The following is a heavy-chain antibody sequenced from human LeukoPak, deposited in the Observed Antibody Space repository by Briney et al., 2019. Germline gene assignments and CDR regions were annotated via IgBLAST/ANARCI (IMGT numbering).Heavy chain of an antibody. CDR1: GYSISSGYY. V-gene: IGHV4-38-2*01. CDR2: IYHSGST. J-gene: IGHJ3*02. CDR3: ARTYCSSTSCFSPKGAFDI. D-gene: IGHD2-2*01. Sequence: SETLSLTCAVSGYSISSGYYWGWIRQPPGKGLEWIGSIYHSGSTYYNPSLKSRVTISVDTSKNQFSLKLSSVTAADTAVYYCARTYCSSTSCFSPKGAFDIWGQGTMVTVSS.